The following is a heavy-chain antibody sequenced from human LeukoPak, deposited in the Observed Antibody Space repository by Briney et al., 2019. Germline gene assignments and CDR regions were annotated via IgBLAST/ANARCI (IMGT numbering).Heavy chain of an antibody. D-gene: IGHD3-10*01. CDR2: IYTSGST. J-gene: IGHJ4*02. CDR3: AREALLWFGDPRPSIDY. Sequence: PSETLSLTCTVSGGSISSGSYYWSWIRQPAGKGLEWIGRIYTSGSTNYNPSLKSRVTISVDTSKNQFSLKLSSVTAADTAVYYCAREALLWFGDPRPSIDYWGQGTLVTVSS. CDR1: GGSISSGSYY. V-gene: IGHV4-61*02.